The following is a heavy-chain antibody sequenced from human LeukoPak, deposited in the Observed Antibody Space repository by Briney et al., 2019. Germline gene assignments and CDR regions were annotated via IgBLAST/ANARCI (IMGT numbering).Heavy chain of an antibody. D-gene: IGHD4-17*01. CDR1: GGSISSNW. CDR2: IYYSGST. V-gene: IGHV4-30-4*01. CDR3: ASEMTTVTSRRDY. J-gene: IGHJ4*02. Sequence: SETLSLTCVVSGGSISSNWWSWVRQPPGKGLEWIGYIYYSGSTYYNPSLKSRVTISVDTSKNQFSLKLSSVTAADTAVYYCASEMTTVTSRRDYWGQGTLVTVSS.